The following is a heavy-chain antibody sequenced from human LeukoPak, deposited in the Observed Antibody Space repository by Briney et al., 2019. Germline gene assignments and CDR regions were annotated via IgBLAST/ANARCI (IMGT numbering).Heavy chain of an antibody. CDR1: GYTFTSYD. V-gene: IGHV1-8*01. CDR3: ARGAPGSYCSGGSCPYFDY. D-gene: IGHD2-15*01. J-gene: IGHJ4*02. Sequence: ASVKVSCKASGYTFTSYDINWVRQATGQGLEWMGWMNPNSGNTGYAQKFQGRVTMTRNTSITTAYMELSSLRSEDTAVYYCARGAPGSYCSGGSCPYFDYWGQGTLVSVSS. CDR2: MNPNSGNT.